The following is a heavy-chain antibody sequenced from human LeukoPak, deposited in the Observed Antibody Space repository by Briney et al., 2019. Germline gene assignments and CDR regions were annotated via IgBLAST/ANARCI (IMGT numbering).Heavy chain of an antibody. J-gene: IGHJ4*02. CDR2: IYHSGTTYSGST. CDR3: ARAGGYGLIDY. D-gene: IGHD5-18*01. V-gene: IGHV4-39*07. Sequence: PSETLSLTCNVSGASMSNYYWVWIRQPPGKGLECIGSIYHSGTTYSGSTYYNPSLKSRVTISLDTSKNQFSLKVGSMTAADTAVYYCARAGGYGLIDYWGQGTMATVSS. CDR1: GASMSNYY.